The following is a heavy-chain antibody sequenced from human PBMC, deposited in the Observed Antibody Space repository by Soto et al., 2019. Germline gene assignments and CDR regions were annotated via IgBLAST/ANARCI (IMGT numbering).Heavy chain of an antibody. CDR2: IKQDGSEK. J-gene: IGHJ5*02. CDR3: ANSITMVPWFDP. Sequence: GGSLRLSCAASGFTFSSYRMSWVRQAPGKGLEWVANIKQDGSEKYYVDSVKGRFTISRDNAKNSLYLQMNSLRAEDTAVYYCANSITMVPWFDPWGQGTLATVSS. CDR1: GFTFSSYR. D-gene: IGHD3-10*01. V-gene: IGHV3-7*03.